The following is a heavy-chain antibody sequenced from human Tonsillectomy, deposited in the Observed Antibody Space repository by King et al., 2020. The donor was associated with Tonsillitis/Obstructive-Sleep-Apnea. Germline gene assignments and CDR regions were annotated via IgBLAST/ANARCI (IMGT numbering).Heavy chain of an antibody. CDR1: GFTFTTYA. D-gene: IGHD5-12*01. V-gene: IGHV3-23*04. CDR3: AKGLSGYDYYYGMDV. Sequence: QLVQSGGGLVQPGGSLRLSCAASGFTFTTYAMSWVRQAPGKGLEWVSAISGSGGSTYYADSVKGRFTISRDNSKNTLYLQMNRLRAEDTAVYYCAKGLSGYDYYYGMDVWGQGTTVTVSS. CDR2: ISGSGGST. J-gene: IGHJ6*02.